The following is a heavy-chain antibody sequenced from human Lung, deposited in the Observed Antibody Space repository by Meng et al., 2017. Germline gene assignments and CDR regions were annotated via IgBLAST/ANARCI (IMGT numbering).Heavy chain of an antibody. CDR3: ARGPTTMAHDFDY. V-gene: IGHV4-34*01. D-gene: IGHD4-11*01. CDR1: GGSFSDYY. J-gene: IGHJ4*02. CDR2: INHSGST. Sequence: QGQLQQWSAGLLKSSETLSLTCVVSGGSFSDYYWSWIRQPPGKGLEWIGEINHSGSTNYNPSLESRATISVDTSQNNLSLKLSSVTAADSAVYYCARGPTTMAHDFDYWGQGTLVTVSS.